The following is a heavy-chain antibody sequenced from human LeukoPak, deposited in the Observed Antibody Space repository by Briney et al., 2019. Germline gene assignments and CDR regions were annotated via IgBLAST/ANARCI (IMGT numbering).Heavy chain of an antibody. Sequence: GESLKISCKGSGYSFTSHWIGWVRQMPGRGLEWMGIIYPGDSDTRYSPSFQGQVTISADKSISTAYLQWSSLKASDTAMYYCARRSAAAGTDAFDIWGQGTMVTVSS. CDR2: IYPGDSDT. V-gene: IGHV5-51*01. CDR1: GYSFTSHW. CDR3: ARRSAAAGTDAFDI. J-gene: IGHJ3*02. D-gene: IGHD6-13*01.